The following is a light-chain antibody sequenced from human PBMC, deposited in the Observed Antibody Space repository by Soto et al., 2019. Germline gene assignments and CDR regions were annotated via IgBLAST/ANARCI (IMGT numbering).Light chain of an antibody. J-gene: IGKJ5*01. V-gene: IGKV3-11*01. CDR3: QQRSDWIT. Sequence: EIVLTQSPATLSLSPGERATLSCRASQSVSYYLAWYQQKPGQAPRLLIYDASSRATGIPARFSGSGSGTDITLTISSLEPEVFAVYYCQQRSDWITFGQGTRLEIK. CDR2: DAS. CDR1: QSVSYY.